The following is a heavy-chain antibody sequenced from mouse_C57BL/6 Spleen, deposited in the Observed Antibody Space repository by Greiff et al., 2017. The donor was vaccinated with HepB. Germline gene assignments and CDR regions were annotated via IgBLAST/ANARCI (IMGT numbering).Heavy chain of an antibody. J-gene: IGHJ3*01. V-gene: IGHV1-69*01. D-gene: IGHD2-3*01. CDR3: ARVDGYYRLFAY. CDR1: GYTFTSYW. Sequence: VQLQQPGAELVMPGASVKLSCKASGYTFTSYWMHWVKQRPGQGLEWIGEINPSDSYTNYNQKFKGKSTLTVDKCSSTAYMQLSSLTSEYSSVYYCARVDGYYRLFAYGGQGTLVTVSA. CDR2: INPSDSYT.